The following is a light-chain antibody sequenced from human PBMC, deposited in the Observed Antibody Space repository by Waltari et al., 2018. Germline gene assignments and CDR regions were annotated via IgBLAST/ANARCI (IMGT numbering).Light chain of an antibody. V-gene: IGLV3-19*01. CDR1: TLRTYY. CDR2: GNN. Sequence: SSELTQDPAVSVALGQTVRITCQGDTLRTYYAGRYQQKPGQAPILVNYGNNNRPSGIPDRFSGSRSGNTASLIITGAQAEDEAAYYCNSRDRRHNSMLFGGGTKLTVL. J-gene: IGLJ2*01. CDR3: NSRDRRHNSML.